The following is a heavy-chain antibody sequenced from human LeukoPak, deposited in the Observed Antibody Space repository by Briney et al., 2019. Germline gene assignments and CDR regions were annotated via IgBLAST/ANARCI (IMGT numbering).Heavy chain of an antibody. CDR1: GDSITSGNYY. D-gene: IGHD5-12*01. V-gene: IGHV4-61*02. CDR3: ARDSGYDIPVDY. Sequence: SETLSLTCTVSGDSITSGNYYWSWIRQPAGKGLEWIGRIYTSGSTNYNPSLKSRVTISVDTSKNQFSLKLSSVTAADTAVYYCARDSGYDIPVDYWGQGTLVTVSS. CDR2: IYTSGST. J-gene: IGHJ4*02.